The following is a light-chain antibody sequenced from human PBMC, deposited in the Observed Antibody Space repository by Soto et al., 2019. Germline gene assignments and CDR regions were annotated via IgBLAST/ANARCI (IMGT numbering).Light chain of an antibody. J-gene: IGKJ2*01. CDR1: QTVARN. Sequence: EIMMTQSPATLSVSPGERATLSCRASQTVARNLAWYQQKPGQAPRLLIHGASTRATGVSARFSGSGSGTEFTLTISSLQSVDFAVYYCQQYHNWPPQYTFGQGTKLQIK. CDR3: QQYHNWPPQYT. CDR2: GAS. V-gene: IGKV3-15*01.